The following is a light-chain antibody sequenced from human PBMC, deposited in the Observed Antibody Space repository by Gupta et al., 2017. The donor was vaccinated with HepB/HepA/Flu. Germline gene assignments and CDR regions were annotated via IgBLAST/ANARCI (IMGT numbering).Light chain of an antibody. Sequence: QSALTRPPSVSGSPGQSVTISCTGTSSDVGSYNRVSWYQQPPGTAPKLMIYEVSNRPAGVPDRFSGSKSGNTASLTISGRQAEDEADYYCSSYTSSIYVVFGGGTKLTVL. CDR3: SSYTSSIYVV. CDR2: EVS. J-gene: IGLJ2*01. V-gene: IGLV2-18*02. CDR1: SSDVGSYNR.